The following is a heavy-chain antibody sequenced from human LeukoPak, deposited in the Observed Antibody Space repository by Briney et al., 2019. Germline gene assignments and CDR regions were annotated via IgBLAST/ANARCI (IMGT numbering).Heavy chain of an antibody. J-gene: IGHJ5*01. Sequence: VASVKVSCKASGYTFTGYYMHWVRQAPGQGLEWMGWINPNSGGTNYAQRIQGRVTMTRDTSISTAYMELSRPRSDDTAVYYCAREHWFDSWGQGTLVTVSS. CDR1: GYTFTGYY. CDR3: AREHWFDS. CDR2: INPNSGGT. V-gene: IGHV1-2*02.